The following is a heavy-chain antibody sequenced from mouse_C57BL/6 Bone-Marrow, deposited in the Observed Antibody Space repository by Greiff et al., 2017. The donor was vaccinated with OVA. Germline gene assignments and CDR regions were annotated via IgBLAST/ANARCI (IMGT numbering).Heavy chain of an antibody. J-gene: IGHJ4*01. CDR2: ISNGGGST. CDR1: GFTFSDYY. Sequence: EVKLVESGGGLVQPGGSLKLSCAASGFTFSDYYMYWVRQTPEKRLEWVAYISNGGGSTYYPDTVKGRFTISRDNAKNTLYLQMSRLKSEDTAMYYCARPPSPYYDGCSAVDYWGQGTTVTVSS. CDR3: ARPPSPYYDGCSAVDY. D-gene: IGHD1-1*01. V-gene: IGHV5-12*01.